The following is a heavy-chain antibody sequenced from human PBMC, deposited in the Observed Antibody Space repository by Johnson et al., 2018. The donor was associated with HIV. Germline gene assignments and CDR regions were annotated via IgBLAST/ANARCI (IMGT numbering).Heavy chain of an antibody. CDR2: IRYDGSNK. CDR1: GFTFSSYG. V-gene: IGHV3-30*02. CDR3: AREIAPYCGGDCSQGAFDI. J-gene: IGHJ3*02. D-gene: IGHD2-21*01. Sequence: QVLLVESGGGVVQPGRSLRLSCAASGFTFSSYGMNWVRQAPGKGLEWVAFIRYDGSNKYYADSVKGRFTISRDNSKNTLYLQMNSLRAEDTAVYYCAREIAPYCGGDCSQGAFDIWGQGTMVTVSS.